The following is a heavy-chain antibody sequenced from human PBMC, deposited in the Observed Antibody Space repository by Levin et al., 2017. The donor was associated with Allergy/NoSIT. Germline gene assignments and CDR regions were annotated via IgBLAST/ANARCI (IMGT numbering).Heavy chain of an antibody. Sequence: SCAASGFTFSSYWMHWVRQAPGKGLVWVSRINSDGSSTSYADSVKGRFTISRDNAKNTLYLQMNSLRAEDTAVYYCARDQWLHDAFDIWGQGTMVTVSS. D-gene: IGHD3-22*01. CDR3: ARDQWLHDAFDI. CDR1: GFTFSSYW. V-gene: IGHV3-74*01. CDR2: INSDGSST. J-gene: IGHJ3*02.